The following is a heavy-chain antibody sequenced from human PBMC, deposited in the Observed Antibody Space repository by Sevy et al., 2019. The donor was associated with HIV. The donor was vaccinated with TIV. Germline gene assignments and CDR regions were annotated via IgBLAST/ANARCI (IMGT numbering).Heavy chain of an antibody. D-gene: IGHD3-22*01. V-gene: IGHV3-7*04. CDR1: GFSFSTYW. Sequence: GGSLRLSCAASGFSFSTYWMHWVRQASGKGREWVANIKQDESEKYYVAFVKGRFTISRDNAKNSVYLEMNSLRPEDTAIYYCARGNSGSFDYWGQGTLVTVSS. CDR3: ARGNSGSFDY. CDR2: IKQDESEK. J-gene: IGHJ4*02.